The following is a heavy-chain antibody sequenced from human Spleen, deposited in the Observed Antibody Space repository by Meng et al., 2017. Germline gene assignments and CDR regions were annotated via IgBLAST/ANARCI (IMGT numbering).Heavy chain of an antibody. J-gene: IGHJ2*01. D-gene: IGHD4-23*01. Sequence: GESLKIPFAASGFTFSSYEMNWVRQAPGKGLEWVSYISSSGRTAYYADSVKGRFTISRDNAKNSLFLQMNSLRAEDTAVYYCAREQITVVTRYFDLWGRGTLVTVSS. V-gene: IGHV3-48*03. CDR3: AREQITVVTRYFDL. CDR1: GFTFSSYE. CDR2: ISSSGRTA.